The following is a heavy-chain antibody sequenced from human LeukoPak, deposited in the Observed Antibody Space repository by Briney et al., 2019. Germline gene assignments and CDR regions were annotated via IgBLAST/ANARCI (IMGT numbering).Heavy chain of an antibody. D-gene: IGHD7-27*01. CDR2: IYYSGST. V-gene: IGHV4-39*01. CDR1: GGSIGSTIYY. Sequence: PSETLSLTCTVSGGSIGSTIYYWGWIRQPPGKGLEWLGNIYYSGSTHYNPSLKSRVTISVATPKNQLSLKLNSIADADTAVYSCARHRNWGLDYWGQGTLVTVSS. J-gene: IGHJ4*02. CDR3: ARHRNWGLDY.